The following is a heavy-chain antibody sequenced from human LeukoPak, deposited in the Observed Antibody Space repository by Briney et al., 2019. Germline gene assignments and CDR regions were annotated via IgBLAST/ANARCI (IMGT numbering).Heavy chain of an antibody. J-gene: IGHJ5*02. V-gene: IGHV4-30-2*06. D-gene: IGHD3-10*01. CDR3: ARVLSYSGSGLKMGWFDP. CDR1: GGSTSSGDYS. Sequence: PSETLSLTCAVSGGSTSSGDYSWSWLRQSPGKGLEWVGNIYYSGNTYYNPSLKSRVTISVDRSMNQFSLRLTSVTAADTAVYHCARVLSYSGSGLKMGWFDPWGQGALVTDSS. CDR2: IYYSGNT.